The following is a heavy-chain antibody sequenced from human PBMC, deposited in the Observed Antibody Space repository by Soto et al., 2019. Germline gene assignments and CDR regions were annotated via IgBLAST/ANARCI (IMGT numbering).Heavy chain of an antibody. CDR1: GFTFSHAW. J-gene: IGHJ4*02. CDR2: IKSKTDGGAT. V-gene: IGHV3-15*07. Sequence: GRSLRLSCAASGFTFSHAWMNCVRQAPGKGLEWVGRIKSKTDGGATDYAAPVKGRFTISRDDSKNTLYLQMNSLKTEDTAMYFCTTFRYYYDSSGYYLWDFWGQGTLVTVSS. D-gene: IGHD3-22*01. CDR3: TTFRYYYDSSGYYLWDF.